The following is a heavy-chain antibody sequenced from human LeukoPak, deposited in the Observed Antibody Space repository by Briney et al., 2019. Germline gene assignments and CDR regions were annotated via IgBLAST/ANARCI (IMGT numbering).Heavy chain of an antibody. D-gene: IGHD2-15*01. Sequence: SETLSLTCTVSGGSISSYYWSWIRQPPGKGVEWIGYIYYSGSTNYNPSLKSRVTISVDTSKNQFTLKLSSVTAADTAVYYCARGGGRWQDAFDIWGQGTMVTVSS. J-gene: IGHJ3*02. V-gene: IGHV4-59*08. CDR3: ARGGGRWQDAFDI. CDR2: IYYSGST. CDR1: GGSISSYY.